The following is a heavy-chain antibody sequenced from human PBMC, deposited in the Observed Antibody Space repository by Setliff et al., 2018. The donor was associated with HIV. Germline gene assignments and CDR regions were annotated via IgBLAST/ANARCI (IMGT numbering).Heavy chain of an antibody. V-gene: IGHV1-3*03. CDR2: INAAKGNT. CDR1: GYSFSSYA. J-gene: IGHJ4*02. CDR3: AGSTSFDPTFDY. Sequence: ASVKVSCKASGYSFSSYAIHWVRQAPGQRPEWMGWINAAKGNTKYAEELQGRVTITRDTSARTVYMELSSLRSEDTAVYYCAGSTSFDPTFDYWGQGTPVTVS. D-gene: IGHD3-9*01.